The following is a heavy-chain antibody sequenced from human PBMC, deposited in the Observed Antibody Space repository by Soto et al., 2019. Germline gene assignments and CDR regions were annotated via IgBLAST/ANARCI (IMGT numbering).Heavy chain of an antibody. CDR3: ARQGILTGYYTYDY. CDR2: IYYSGST. CDR1: GGSISSGDYY. J-gene: IGHJ4*02. V-gene: IGHV4-30-4*01. Sequence: PSETLSLTCTFSGGSISSGDYYGSWIRQPPGKGLEWIGYIYYSGSTYYNPSLKSRVTISVDTSKNQFSLKLSSVTAADTAVYYCARQGILTGYYTYDYWGQGTLVTVSS. D-gene: IGHD3-9*01.